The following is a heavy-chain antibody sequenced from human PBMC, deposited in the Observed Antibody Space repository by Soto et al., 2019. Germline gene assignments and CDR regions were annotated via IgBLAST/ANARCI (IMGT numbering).Heavy chain of an antibody. CDR1: KFTFSSYG. CDR2: ISYDGSNK. V-gene: IGHV3-30*03. CDR3: ARGKSIFYGMDV. Sequence: GGSLRLSCAASKFTFSSYGMHWVRQAPGKGLEWVAVISYDGSNKYYADSVKGRFTISRDNSKNSLYLQMNSLRAEDTAVYYCARGKSIFYGMDVWGQGTTVTVSS. D-gene: IGHD2-15*01. J-gene: IGHJ6*02.